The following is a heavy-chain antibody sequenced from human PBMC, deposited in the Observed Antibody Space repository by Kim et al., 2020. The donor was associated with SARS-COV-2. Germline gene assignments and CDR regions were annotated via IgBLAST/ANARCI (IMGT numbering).Heavy chain of an antibody. Sequence: GGSLRLSCAASGFTFSSYSMNWVRQAPGKGLEWVSYISGTSSTIYYADSVKGRFTISRDNAKNSLYLQMNSLRAEDTAVYYCARAEWALLLYYYYGMDVWGPGTTVTVSS. V-gene: IGHV3-48*01. CDR2: ISGTSSTI. CDR1: GFTFSSYS. CDR3: ARAEWALLLYYYYGMDV. J-gene: IGHJ6*02. D-gene: IGHD1-26*01.